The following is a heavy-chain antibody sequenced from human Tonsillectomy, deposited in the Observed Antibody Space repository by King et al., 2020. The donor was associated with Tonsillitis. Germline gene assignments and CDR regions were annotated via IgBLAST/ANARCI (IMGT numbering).Heavy chain of an antibody. J-gene: IGHJ6*03. V-gene: IGHV3-48*03. CDR3: ARVYNYYYYMDV. CDR1: GFTFSSYE. Sequence: DVQLVESGGGLVQPGGSLRLSCAASGFTFSSYEMNWVRQAPGKGLEWVSYISSSGFTIYYADSVKGRFTLSRDNAKNSLYLQMNSLRAEDTAVYYCARVYNYYYYMDVWGKGTTVTVSS. CDR2: ISSSGFTI.